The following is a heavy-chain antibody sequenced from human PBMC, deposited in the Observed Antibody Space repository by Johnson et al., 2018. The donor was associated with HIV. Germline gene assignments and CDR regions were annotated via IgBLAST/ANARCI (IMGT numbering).Heavy chain of an antibody. J-gene: IGHJ3*02. CDR1: GFTFDDFA. CDR3: AKDINLEDAFDI. V-gene: IGHV3-9*01. CDR2: ISWNSGTI. Sequence: VRLVESGGGLVQPGRSLRLSCAASGFTFDDFAMHWVRQAPGKGLEWVSGISWNSGTIAYADSVKGRFTISRDNAKNSLYLQMNSLRPEDTALYYCAKDINLEDAFDIWGQGTMVTVSS.